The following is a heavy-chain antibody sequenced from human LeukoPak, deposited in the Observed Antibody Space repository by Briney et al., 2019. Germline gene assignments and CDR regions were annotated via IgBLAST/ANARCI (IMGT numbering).Heavy chain of an antibody. Sequence: PSETLSLTCTVSGGSISSYYWSWIRQPPGKGLEWIGYIYYSGSTNYNPSLKSRVTMSVDTSKNQFSLKLSSVTAADTAVYYCARDLYDSSGYPHNWFDPWGQGTLVTVSS. CDR1: GGSISSYY. CDR2: IYYSGST. J-gene: IGHJ5*02. CDR3: ARDLYDSSGYPHNWFDP. D-gene: IGHD3-22*01. V-gene: IGHV4-59*01.